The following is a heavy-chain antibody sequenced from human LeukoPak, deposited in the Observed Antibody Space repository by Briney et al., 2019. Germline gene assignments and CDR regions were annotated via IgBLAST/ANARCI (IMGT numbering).Heavy chain of an antibody. CDR1: GYSFTSYW. V-gene: IGHV5-51*01. J-gene: IGHJ5*02. D-gene: IGHD3-22*01. Sequence: GESLKISCKGSGYSFTSYWIGWVRQMPGKGLEWMGIIYPGDSDTRYGPSFQGQVTISADKSISTAYLQWSSLKASDTAMYYCARRPTYDSSGYYPNWFDPWGQGTLVTVSS. CDR2: IYPGDSDT. CDR3: ARRPTYDSSGYYPNWFDP.